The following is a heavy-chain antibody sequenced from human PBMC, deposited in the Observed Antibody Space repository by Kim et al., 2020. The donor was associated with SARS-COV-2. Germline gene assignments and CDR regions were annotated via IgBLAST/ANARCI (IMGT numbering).Heavy chain of an antibody. J-gene: IGHJ4*02. CDR3: ARSEGRASWHQFDY. CDR1: SDSFSAYY. V-gene: IGHV4-59*01. Sequence: SETLSLTFTVSSDSFSAYYWSWIRHLPGKGLEWIGYIFYGGDTNYNPSLRSRVTISWDTSTNQFSLDLTSVTDADTAVYYCARSEGRASWHQFDYWGQGILVTVSS. CDR2: IFYGGDT.